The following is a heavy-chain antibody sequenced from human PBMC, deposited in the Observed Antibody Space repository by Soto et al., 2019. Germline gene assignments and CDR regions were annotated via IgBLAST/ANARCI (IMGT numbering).Heavy chain of an antibody. CDR2: IIPISGAA. V-gene: IGHV1-69*06. J-gene: IGHJ6*02. Sequence: SVKVSCKASGGTFSNYVVNWVRQAPGQGLEWMGRIIPISGAANYAQKFQGRVTITADKSTSTSYMELSSLRSEDTAVYYCARGSYDSYAGFFGMDVWGQGTKVTVSS. CDR3: ARGSYDSYAGFFGMDV. CDR1: GGTFSNYV. D-gene: IGHD3-10*01.